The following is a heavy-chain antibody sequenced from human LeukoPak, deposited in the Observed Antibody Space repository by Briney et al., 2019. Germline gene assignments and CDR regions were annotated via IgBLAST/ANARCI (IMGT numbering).Heavy chain of an antibody. D-gene: IGHD1-26*01. CDR1: GGSISSYY. Sequence: SETLSLTCTVSGGSISSYYWSWIRQPPGKGLEWIGYIYYSGSTNYNPSLKSRVTISVDTSKNQFSLKLSSVTAADTAVYYCARTVGALYDAFNIWGQGTMVTVSS. J-gene: IGHJ3*02. V-gene: IGHV4-59*08. CDR3: ARTVGALYDAFNI. CDR2: IYYSGST.